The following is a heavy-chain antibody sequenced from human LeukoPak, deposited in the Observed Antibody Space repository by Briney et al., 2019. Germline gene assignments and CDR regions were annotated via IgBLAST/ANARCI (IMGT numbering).Heavy chain of an antibody. CDR2: IYYSGST. Sequence: SETLSLTCTVSGGSISSSSYYWGWIRQPPGKGLEWIGSIYYSGSTYYNPSLKSRVTISVDTSKNQFSLKLSSVTAADTAVYYCARGAYYGSGSYDYWGQGTLVTVSS. V-gene: IGHV4-39*07. CDR1: GGSISSSSYY. D-gene: IGHD3-10*01. J-gene: IGHJ4*02. CDR3: ARGAYYGSGSYDY.